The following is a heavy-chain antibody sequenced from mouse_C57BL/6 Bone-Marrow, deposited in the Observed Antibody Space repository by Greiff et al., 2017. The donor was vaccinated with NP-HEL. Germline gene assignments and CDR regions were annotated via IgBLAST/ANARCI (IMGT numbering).Heavy chain of an antibody. CDR3: GYYGSSYDDRYFDV. Sequence: QVQLQQPGAELVMPGASVKLSCKASGYTFTSYWMHWVKQRPGQGLEWIGEIDPSDSYTNYNQKFKGKSTLTVDKSSSTAYMQLSSLTSEDSAVYYCGYYGSSYDDRYFDVWGTGTTVTVSS. CDR2: IDPSDSYT. V-gene: IGHV1-69*01. D-gene: IGHD1-1*01. CDR1: GYTFTSYW. J-gene: IGHJ1*03.